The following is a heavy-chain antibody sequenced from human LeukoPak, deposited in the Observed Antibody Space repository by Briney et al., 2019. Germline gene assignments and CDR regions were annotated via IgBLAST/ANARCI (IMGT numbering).Heavy chain of an antibody. CDR3: ARHLRSSGSFKNFDY. V-gene: IGHV4-39*01. Sequence: GSLRLSCAASGFTFSSYAMSWVRQPPGKGLEWIGSIYYSGSTYYNPSLKSRVTISVDTSKNRFSLNLSSVTAADTAVYYCARHLRSSGSFKNFDYWGQGTLVTVSS. D-gene: IGHD3-10*01. CDR1: GFTFSSYA. CDR2: IYYSGST. J-gene: IGHJ4*02.